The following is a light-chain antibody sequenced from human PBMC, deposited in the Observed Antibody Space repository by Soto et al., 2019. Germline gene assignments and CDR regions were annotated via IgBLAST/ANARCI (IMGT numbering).Light chain of an antibody. V-gene: IGLV2-23*01. CDR2: EGS. J-gene: IGLJ1*01. CDR3: CSYAGSDTYV. Sequence: QSALTQPASVSGSPGQSITISCTGTSGDVGSYNLVSWYQLHPGKAPKLMIYEGSKRPSGVSNRFSGSKSGVTASLTISGLRAEDEADYYCCSYAGSDTYVFGTGTKLTVL. CDR1: SGDVGSYNL.